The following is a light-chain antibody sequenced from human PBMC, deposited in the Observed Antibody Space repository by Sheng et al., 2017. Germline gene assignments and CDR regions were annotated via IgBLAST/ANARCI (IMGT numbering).Light chain of an antibody. CDR2: AAS. J-gene: IGKJ4*01. CDR1: QGIASW. Sequence: DIQMTQSPSSVSASVGDRVIITCRASQGIASWLAWYQQKPGKAPKLLIYAASLLRPGVPPRFSGSGSGTEFTLTINNLQPEDFATYYCLQHSTYPPTFGGGTKLEIK. V-gene: IGKV1-12*01. CDR3: LQHSTYPPT.